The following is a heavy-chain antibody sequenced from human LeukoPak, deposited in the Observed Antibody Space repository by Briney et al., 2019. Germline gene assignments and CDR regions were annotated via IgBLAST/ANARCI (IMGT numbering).Heavy chain of an antibody. CDR3: VKDLIGTYSFEY. CDR1: GDSISSSTYY. J-gene: IGHJ4*02. V-gene: IGHV4-39*02. D-gene: IGHD1-26*01. Sequence: SETLSLTCTVSGDSISSSTYYWGWIRQPPGKGLEWIGSIYHSGSPYYNSSLTSRVTISVDTSKNQFSLKLSSVTAADTAVYYCVKDLIGTYSFEYWGQGTLVTVSS. CDR2: IYHSGSP.